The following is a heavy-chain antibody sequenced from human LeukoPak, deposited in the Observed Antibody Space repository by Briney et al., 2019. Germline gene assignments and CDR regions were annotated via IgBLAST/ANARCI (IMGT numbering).Heavy chain of an antibody. Sequence: SETLSLTCAVYTGSFSDYYWSWIRQPPGMGLEWIGKISHSGSTNYNPSLKSRVSISVDTSKNQFSVKLSSLNAADTAVYFCERGIGYDILTRPGYFDLWGRGTLVTVSS. D-gene: IGHD3-9*01. CDR1: TGSFSDYY. CDR3: ERGIGYDILTRPGYFDL. CDR2: ISHSGST. V-gene: IGHV4-34*01. J-gene: IGHJ2*01.